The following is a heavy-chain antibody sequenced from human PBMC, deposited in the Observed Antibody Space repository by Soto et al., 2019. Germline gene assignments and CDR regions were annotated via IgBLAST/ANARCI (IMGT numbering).Heavy chain of an antibody. D-gene: IGHD4-4*01. CDR1: GFTVSSNY. CDR2: IYSGGST. J-gene: IGHJ3*02. Sequence: EVQLVDSGGGLIQPGGSLRLSCAASGFTVSSNYMSWVRQAPGKGLEWVSVIYSGGSTYYADSVKGRVTISRDNSKNTLYHQMNSLRAEDTAVYSCANVLTTDAFDIWGQGTMVTVSS. CDR3: ANVLTTDAFDI. V-gene: IGHV3-53*01.